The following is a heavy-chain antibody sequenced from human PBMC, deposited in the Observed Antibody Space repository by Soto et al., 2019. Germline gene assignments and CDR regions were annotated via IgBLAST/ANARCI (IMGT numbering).Heavy chain of an antibody. V-gene: IGHV3-74*01. D-gene: IGHD3-3*01. CDR1: GFTFSSYW. Sequence: GGSLRLSCAASGFTFSSYWMHWVRQAPGKGLVWVSRINSDGSSTSYADSVKGRFTISRDNAKNTLYLQMNSLRAEDTAVYYCARDQASYDFWSGYPDYYYGMDVWGQGTTVTVSS. CDR2: INSDGSST. J-gene: IGHJ6*02. CDR3: ARDQASYDFWSGYPDYYYGMDV.